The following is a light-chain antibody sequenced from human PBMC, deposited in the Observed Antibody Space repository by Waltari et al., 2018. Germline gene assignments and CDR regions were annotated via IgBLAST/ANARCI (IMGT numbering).Light chain of an antibody. V-gene: IGKV4-1*01. Sequence: DIVMTQSPDSLVVSLGERATINCKSSRNLLYSPNNKDFLAWYQQKPGQPPKLRIYWASTREYGVPDRFTGSGSGTDFSLTISSLQAEDVAVYYCQQYYDTPYTFGQGTKLEIK. J-gene: IGKJ2*01. CDR1: RNLLYSPNNKDF. CDR3: QQYYDTPYT. CDR2: WAS.